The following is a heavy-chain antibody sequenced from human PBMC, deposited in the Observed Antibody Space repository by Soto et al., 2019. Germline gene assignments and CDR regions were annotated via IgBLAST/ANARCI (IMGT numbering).Heavy chain of an antibody. V-gene: IGHV3-53*01. D-gene: IGHD2-2*01. J-gene: IGHJ6*02. CDR3: ASNPGTSLRGVYYGMDV. CDR1: GFTVSSNY. Sequence: GGSLRLSCAASGFTVSSNYMSWVRQAPGKGLEWVSVIYSAGSTYYADSVKGRFTISRDNSKNTVYLQMNSLRADDTAVYYCASNPGTSLRGVYYGMDVWGQGTTVTVSS. CDR2: IYSAGST.